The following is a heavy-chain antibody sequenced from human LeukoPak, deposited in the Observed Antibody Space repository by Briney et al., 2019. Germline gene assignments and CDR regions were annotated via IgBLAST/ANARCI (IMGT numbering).Heavy chain of an antibody. CDR1: GGSISSSSYY. D-gene: IGHD2-8*01. Sequence: SETLSLTCTVSGGSISSSSYYWGWIRQPPGRGLEWIGSMYFSGSTYYNPSLRSRVTMSVDTSKNQFSLKLSSVTAADTAVYYCARENYCTNGVCWAFDPWGQGTLVTVSS. CDR2: MYFSGST. CDR3: ARENYCTNGVCWAFDP. J-gene: IGHJ5*02. V-gene: IGHV4-39*02.